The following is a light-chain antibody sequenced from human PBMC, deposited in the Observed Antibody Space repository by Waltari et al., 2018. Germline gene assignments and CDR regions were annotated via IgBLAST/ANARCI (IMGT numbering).Light chain of an antibody. J-gene: IGKJ4*01. CDR3: QQYNYWPPLT. CDR2: GAS. CDR1: QSVNSN. Sequence: EILMTQSPATLSVSPGESATLSCRASQSVNSNLAWYQQKPGQAPRLLISGASTRATGIPARFSGTVSGTEFTLTITSLQSEDFATYYCQQYNYWPPLTFGGGTKVEI. V-gene: IGKV3-15*01.